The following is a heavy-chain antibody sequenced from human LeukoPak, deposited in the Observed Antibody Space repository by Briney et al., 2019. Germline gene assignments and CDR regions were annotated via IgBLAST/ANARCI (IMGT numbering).Heavy chain of an antibody. CDR2: INHSGST. CDR3: ARVNGYSYGFFDY. Sequence: PSETLSLTCAVYGGSFSGYYWSWIRQPPGKGLEWIGEINHSGSTNYNPSLKSRVTISVDTSKNQFSLKPSSVTAADTAVYYCARVNGYSYGFFDYWGQGTLVTVSS. J-gene: IGHJ4*02. CDR1: GGSFSGYY. D-gene: IGHD5-18*01. V-gene: IGHV4-34*01.